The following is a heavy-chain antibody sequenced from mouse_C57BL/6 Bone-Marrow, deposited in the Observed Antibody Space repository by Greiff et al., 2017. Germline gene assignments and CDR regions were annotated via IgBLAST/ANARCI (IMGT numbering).Heavy chain of an antibody. D-gene: IGHD2-5*01. CDR3: ARDYYSNYFDY. V-gene: IGHV1-59*01. Sequence: QVQLQQPGAELVRPGTSVKLSCKASGYTFTSYWMHWVKQRPGQGLDWIGVIDPSDSYTNYNQTFKGKATLTVDTSSSTAYMQLSSLTSEDSAVYYCARDYYSNYFDYWGQGTTLTVSS. J-gene: IGHJ2*01. CDR1: GYTFTSYW. CDR2: IDPSDSYT.